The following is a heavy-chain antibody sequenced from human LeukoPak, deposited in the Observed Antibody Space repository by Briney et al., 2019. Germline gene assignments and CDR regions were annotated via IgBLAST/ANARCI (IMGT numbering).Heavy chain of an antibody. CDR2: INSDGSST. CDR1: GFTFSSYW. Sequence: GGSLRLSCAASGFTFSSYWMHWVRHAPGKGLVWVSRINSDGSSTSYADSVKGRFTISRDNAKNTLYLQMNSLRAEDTAVYYCARVGYYDSSGYSSWGQGTLVTVSS. CDR3: ARVGYYDSSGYSS. J-gene: IGHJ4*02. D-gene: IGHD3-22*01. V-gene: IGHV3-74*01.